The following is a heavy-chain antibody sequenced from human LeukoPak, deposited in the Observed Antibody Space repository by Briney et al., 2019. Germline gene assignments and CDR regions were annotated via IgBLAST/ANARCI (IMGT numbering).Heavy chain of an antibody. CDR1: GYTFTSYY. V-gene: IGHV1-46*01. Sequence: ASVKVSCKASGYTFTSYYMHWVRQAPAQGLEWMGIINPSGGSTSYAQKFQVRVTITRDTSTSTVYMELSSLRSEDTGVYFCARALVVPAAMRGSPEYYYYFYMDVWGKGTTVTISS. J-gene: IGHJ6*03. CDR3: ARALVVPAAMRGSPEYYYYFYMDV. CDR2: INPSGGST. D-gene: IGHD2-2*01.